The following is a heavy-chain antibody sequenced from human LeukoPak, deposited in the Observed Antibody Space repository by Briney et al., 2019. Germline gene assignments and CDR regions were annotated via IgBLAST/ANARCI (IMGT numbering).Heavy chain of an antibody. Sequence: GGSLRLSCAASGFTFNSYNMNWVRQAPGKGLEWVAFIRYDGSNKYYADSVKGRFTISRDNSKNTLYLQMNSLRAEDTAVYYCAKTSIRFLEWFYYMDVWGKGTTVTVSS. V-gene: IGHV3-30*02. CDR3: AKTSIRFLEWFYYMDV. CDR2: IRYDGSNK. D-gene: IGHD3-3*01. CDR1: GFTFNSYN. J-gene: IGHJ6*03.